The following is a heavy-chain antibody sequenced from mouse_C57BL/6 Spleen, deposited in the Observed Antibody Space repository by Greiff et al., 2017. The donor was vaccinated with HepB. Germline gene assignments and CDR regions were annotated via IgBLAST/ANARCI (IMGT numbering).Heavy chain of an antibody. CDR3: ARPIAAGCAVDY. D-gene: IGHD6-5*01. CDR1: GYTFTSYT. J-gene: IGHJ4*01. CDR2: INPSSGYT. Sequence: QVQLQQSGAELARPGASVKMSCKASGYTFTSYTMHWVKQRPGQGLEWIGYINPSSGYTKYNQKFKDKATLTADKSSSTAYMQLSSLTSEDSAVYYCARPIAAGCAVDYWGQGTSVTVSS. V-gene: IGHV1-4*01.